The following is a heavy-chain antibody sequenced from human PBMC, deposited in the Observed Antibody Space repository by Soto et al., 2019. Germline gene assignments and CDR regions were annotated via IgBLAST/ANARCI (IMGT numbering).Heavy chain of an antibody. CDR1: GFTFSSYG. D-gene: IGHD3-22*01. J-gene: IGHJ3*02. CDR3: ARGGPYYDSSGYLPSAFDI. V-gene: IGHV1-18*01. CDR2: TSAYNGST. Sequence: ASVKVSCKPSGFTFSSYGITWVRQVPGQGLEWMGWTSAYNGSTNYAQNLQGRVIMTTDTSTSTAYMELRSLRSDDTAVYYCARGGPYYDSSGYLPSAFDIWGQGTMVTVSS.